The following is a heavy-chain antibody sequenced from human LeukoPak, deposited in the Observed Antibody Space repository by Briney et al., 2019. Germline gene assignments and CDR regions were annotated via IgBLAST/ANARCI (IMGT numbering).Heavy chain of an antibody. CDR1: GYTFTSYG. D-gene: IGHD4-17*01. CDR2: ISAYNGNT. V-gene: IGHV1-18*01. J-gene: IGHJ5*02. CDR3: ARSATVTTGWFDP. Sequence: VSVKVSCKASGYTFTSYGISWVRQAPGQGLEWMGWISAYNGNTNYAQKLQGRVTMTTDTSTSTAYTELRSLRSDDTAVYYCARSATVTTGWFDPWGQGTLVTVSS.